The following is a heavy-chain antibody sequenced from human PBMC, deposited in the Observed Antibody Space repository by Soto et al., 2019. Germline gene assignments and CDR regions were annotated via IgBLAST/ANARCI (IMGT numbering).Heavy chain of an antibody. Sequence: ASVEVSCKASGYTFTGYYMHWVRQAPGQGLEWMGWINPNSGGTNYAQKFQGWVTMTRDTSISTAYMGLSRLRSDDTAVYYCARGGYCIGGSYYSHYYYYGMDVRLQGTTVPGSS. CDR1: GYTFTGYY. J-gene: IGHJ6*02. CDR3: ARGGYCIGGSYYSHYYYYGMDV. D-gene: IGHD2-15*01. CDR2: INPNSGGT. V-gene: IGHV1-2*04.